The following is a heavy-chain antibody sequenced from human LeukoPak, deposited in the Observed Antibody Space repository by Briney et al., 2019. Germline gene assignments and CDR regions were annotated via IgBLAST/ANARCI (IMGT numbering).Heavy chain of an antibody. Sequence: SEPLSLTCTASVRSIIGDYWSWIRQPAGKGMDWIGRIYSSGTTTYNPSLKSRVTMSVDTSNNQFSLKLSSVTAADTAVYYCARGITGSTGFDYWGQGTPVAVSS. J-gene: IGHJ4*02. D-gene: IGHD1-7*01. V-gene: IGHV4-4*07. CDR1: VRSIIGDY. CDR3: ARGITGSTGFDY. CDR2: IYSSGTT.